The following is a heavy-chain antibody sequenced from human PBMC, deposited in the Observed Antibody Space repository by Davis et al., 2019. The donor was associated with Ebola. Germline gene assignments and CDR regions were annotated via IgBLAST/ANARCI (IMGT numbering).Heavy chain of an antibody. J-gene: IGHJ1*01. CDR3: AVYTVVVTDIRAEYFQH. V-gene: IGHV4-61*08. CDR1: GGSVSRGGHY. CDR2: IEYSGST. D-gene: IGHD2-21*02. Sequence: SETLSLTCTVSGGSVSRGGHYWSWSRQPPGKGREGMAYIEYSGSTHYNPSLKSRATISVDTSRNQFSLRLSSVTAADTAVYYCAVYTVVVTDIRAEYFQHWGQGTLATVSS.